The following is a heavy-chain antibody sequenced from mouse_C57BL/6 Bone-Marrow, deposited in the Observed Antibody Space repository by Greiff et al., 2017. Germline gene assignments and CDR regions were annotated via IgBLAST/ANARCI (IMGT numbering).Heavy chain of an antibody. CDR3: ASLYYYGSSSYWYFDV. V-gene: IGHV5-6*01. D-gene: IGHD1-1*01. CDR2: ISSGGSYT. Sequence: VQLKESGGDLVKPGGSLKLSCAASGFTFSSYGMSWVRQTPDKRLEWVATISSGGSYTYYPDSVKGRFTISRDNAKNTLYLQMSSLKSEDTAMYYCASLYYYGSSSYWYFDVWGTGTTVTVSS. CDR1: GFTFSSYG. J-gene: IGHJ1*03.